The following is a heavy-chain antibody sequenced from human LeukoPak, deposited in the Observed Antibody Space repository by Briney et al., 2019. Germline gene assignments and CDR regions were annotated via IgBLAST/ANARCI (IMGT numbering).Heavy chain of an antibody. D-gene: IGHD5-12*01. CDR3: AKGHTGYDFPHFDY. V-gene: IGHV3-23*01. CDR1: GFTFSSYA. J-gene: IGHJ4*02. CDR2: MSGTGGNT. Sequence: GGSLRLSCAASGFTFSSYAMSWVRQAPGKGLEGVSFMSGTGGNTYYADPVKGRFTISRDNSKNTLYLHMNSLRAEDTALYFCAKGHTGYDFPHFDYWGQGTLVTVSS.